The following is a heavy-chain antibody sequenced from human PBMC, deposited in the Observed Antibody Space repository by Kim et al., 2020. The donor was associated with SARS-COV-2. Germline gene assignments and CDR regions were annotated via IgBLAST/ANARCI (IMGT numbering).Heavy chain of an antibody. Sequence: SETLSLTCTVSGGSISSYYWSWIRQPPGKGLEWIGYIYYSGSTNYNPSLKSRVTISVDTSKNQFSLKLSSVTAADTAVYYCATLYCGGDCYSDKSWGQGTLVTVSS. CDR1: GGSISSYY. V-gene: IGHV4-59*01. CDR3: ATLYCGGDCYSDKS. D-gene: IGHD2-21*02. CDR2: IYYSGST. J-gene: IGHJ5*02.